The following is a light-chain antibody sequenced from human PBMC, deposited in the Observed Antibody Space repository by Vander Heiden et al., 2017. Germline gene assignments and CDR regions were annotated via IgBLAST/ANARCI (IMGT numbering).Light chain of an antibody. CDR1: QSISSW. J-gene: IGKJ1*01. V-gene: IGKV1-5*01. CDR2: DAS. Sequence: DIQMTQSPSTLSASVGDRVTITCRASQSISSWLAWYHQKPGKAPRLLIYDASSLESGVPSRFSGSGSGTEFTHTISSLQPDDFATYYCQHHRTFGQGTKVEIK. CDR3: QHHRT.